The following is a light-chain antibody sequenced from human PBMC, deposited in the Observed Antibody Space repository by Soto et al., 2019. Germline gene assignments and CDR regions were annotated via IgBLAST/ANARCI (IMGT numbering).Light chain of an antibody. V-gene: IGLV2-14*01. J-gene: IGLJ1*01. CDR2: DVS. CDR1: SSDVGGSNY. CDR3: SSYTSSRAYV. Sequence: QSALTQPASVSGSPGQSITISCTGTSSDVGGSNYVSWYQQLPGKAPKLMIYDVSDRPSGVSNRFSGSKSGNTASLTISGLQAEDEADYYCSSYTSSRAYVFGIGTKLTVL.